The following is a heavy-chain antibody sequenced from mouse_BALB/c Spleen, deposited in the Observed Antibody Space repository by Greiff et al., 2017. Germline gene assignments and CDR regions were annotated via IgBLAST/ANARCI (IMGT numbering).Heavy chain of an antibody. CDR2: IDPSDSET. Sequence: VKLQESGPQLVRPGASVKISCKASGYSFTSYWMHWVKQRPGQGLEWIGMIDPSDSETRLNQKFKDKATLTVDKSSSTAYMQLSSPTSEDSAVYYCARAHGNYFDYWGQGTTLTVSS. D-gene: IGHD2-1*01. J-gene: IGHJ2*01. CDR3: ARAHGNYFDY. CDR1: GYSFTSYW. V-gene: IGHV1S126*01.